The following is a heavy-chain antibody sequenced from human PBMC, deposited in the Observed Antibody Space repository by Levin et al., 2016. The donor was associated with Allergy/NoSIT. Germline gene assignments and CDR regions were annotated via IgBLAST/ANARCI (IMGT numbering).Heavy chain of an antibody. V-gene: IGHV1-2*02. Sequence: ASVKVSCKVSGYSFTEVSMHWVRQAPGQGLEWMGFINPQTGDTNYAQKFQGRVAMTRDTSIDTAYLDLSGLTFDDTAVYYCARTVDTVPTDLWGQGTLVTVSS. CDR3: ARTVDTVPTDL. CDR2: INPQTGDT. J-gene: IGHJ4*02. D-gene: IGHD5-18*01. CDR1: GYSFTEVS.